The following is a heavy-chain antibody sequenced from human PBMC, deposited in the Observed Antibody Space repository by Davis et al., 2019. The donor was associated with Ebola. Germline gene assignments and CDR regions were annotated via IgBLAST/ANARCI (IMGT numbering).Heavy chain of an antibody. D-gene: IGHD1-7*01. J-gene: IGHJ6*03. Sequence: ASVKVSCKASGYTFTGYYMHWVRQAPGQGLEWMGWINPNSGGTNYAQKFQGRVTMTRDTSISTAYMELSRLRSDDTAVYYCARGRQNWNYGYKDYYYYYYMDVWGKGTTVTVSS. CDR1: GYTFTGYY. V-gene: IGHV1-2*02. CDR2: INPNSGGT. CDR3: ARGRQNWNYGYKDYYYYYYMDV.